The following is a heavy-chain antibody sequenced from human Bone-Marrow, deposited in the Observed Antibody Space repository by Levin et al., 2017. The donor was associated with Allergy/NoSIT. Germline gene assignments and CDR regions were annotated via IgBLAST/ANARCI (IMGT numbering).Heavy chain of an antibody. J-gene: IGHJ4*02. CDR3: AKEVTLYSGYDIKGYFDY. D-gene: IGHD5-12*01. CDR2: IGGSGTHT. V-gene: IGHV3-23*01. CDR1: GFTFSSYA. Sequence: ASVKVSCAASGFTFSSYAMNWVRQAPGKGLEWVSTIGGSGTHTYYADSVEGRFTISRDNSKNTVYLQMNSLRAEDTAIYYCAKEVTLYSGYDIKGYFDYWGQGNLVTVSS.